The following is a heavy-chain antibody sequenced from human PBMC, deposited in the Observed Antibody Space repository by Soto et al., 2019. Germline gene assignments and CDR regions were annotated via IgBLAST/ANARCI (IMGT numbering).Heavy chain of an antibody. V-gene: IGHV1-24*01. Sequence: ASVKVSCKVSGYTLTELAMHWVRQAPGKGHEWRGGFDPEDGETISAQKFEGRVTMTEDTSTDTAYMELSSLRSEDTAVYYCTIYYYGSGPRSYYGTDVWGQGPTVTVSS. CDR3: TIYYYGSGPRSYYGTDV. D-gene: IGHD3-10*01. CDR2: FDPEDGET. J-gene: IGHJ6*02. CDR1: GYTLTELA.